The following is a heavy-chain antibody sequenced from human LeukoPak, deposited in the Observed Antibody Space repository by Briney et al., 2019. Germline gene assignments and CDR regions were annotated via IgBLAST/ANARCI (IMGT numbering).Heavy chain of an antibody. V-gene: IGHV3-23*01. CDR3: AKTRGASGWYNGFDY. CDR1: GFTFRSYG. D-gene: IGHD6-19*01. CDR2: ISGSGGST. Sequence: GGSLRLSCAASGFTFRSYGMSWVRQAPGKGLEWVSAISGSGGSTYYADSVKCRFTISRDNSKNTLHVQMNSLRAEDTAVYYCAKTRGASGWYNGFDYWGQGTLVTVSS. J-gene: IGHJ4*02.